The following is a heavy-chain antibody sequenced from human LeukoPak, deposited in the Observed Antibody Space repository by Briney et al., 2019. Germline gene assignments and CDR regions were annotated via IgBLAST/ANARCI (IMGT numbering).Heavy chain of an antibody. V-gene: IGHV4-34*01. CDR2: INHSGST. J-gene: IGHJ4*02. CDR1: GGSFSGYY. Sequence: SETLSLTCAVYGGSFSGYYWSWIRQPPGKGLEWIREINHSGSTNYNPSLKSRVTISVDTSKDQFPLKLSSVTAADTAVYYCARGGPSGDPLDYWGQGTLVTVSS. D-gene: IGHD4-17*01. CDR3: ARGGPSGDPLDY.